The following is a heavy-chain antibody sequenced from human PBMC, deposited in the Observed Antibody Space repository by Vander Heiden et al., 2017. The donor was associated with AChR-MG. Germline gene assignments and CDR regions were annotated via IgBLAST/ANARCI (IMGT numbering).Heavy chain of an antibody. D-gene: IGHD1-26*01. CDR3: AKGHPSGGYSGLQGAFDI. Sequence: EVQLLASGGGLVPPGGSLSRSCADPGFTLSSYAMRWVRQAPGKGLEWVSASSGSGGGTYYADSVKGRFTISRDNSKNTLYLQMNSLRAEDTAVYYCAKGHPSGGYSGLQGAFDIWGQGTMVTVSS. V-gene: IGHV3-23*01. J-gene: IGHJ3*02. CDR1: GFTLSSYA. CDR2: SSGSGGGT.